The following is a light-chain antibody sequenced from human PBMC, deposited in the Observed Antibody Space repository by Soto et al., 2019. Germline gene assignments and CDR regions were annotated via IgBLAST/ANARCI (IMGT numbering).Light chain of an antibody. CDR1: QGISHF. CDR2: EAS. J-gene: IGKJ3*01. V-gene: IGKV1-27*01. Sequence: DIQMTQSPASLSASLGDRITFTLRASQGISHFLAWYQQKPGKVPQLLIYEASTLQSGVPSRFSGSGSGTEFTLTISGLQPEDVATYFCQKYDRAPFTFGPGTKVDIK. CDR3: QKYDRAPFT.